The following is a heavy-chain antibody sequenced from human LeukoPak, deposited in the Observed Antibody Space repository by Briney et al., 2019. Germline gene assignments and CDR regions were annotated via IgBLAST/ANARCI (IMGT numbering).Heavy chain of an antibody. Sequence: PSQTLSLTCTVAGGSKSSGGFYWRWIRQHPGKGLEWIGYIYYSGATYYSPSLKSRLTLSVDTSKNQFSLKLPSVTAADTAVYYCARAPLDDYFDFWGQGTLVTVSS. CDR2: IYYSGAT. D-gene: IGHD3/OR15-3a*01. J-gene: IGHJ4*02. V-gene: IGHV4-31*03. CDR1: GGSKSSGGFY. CDR3: ARAPLDDYFDF.